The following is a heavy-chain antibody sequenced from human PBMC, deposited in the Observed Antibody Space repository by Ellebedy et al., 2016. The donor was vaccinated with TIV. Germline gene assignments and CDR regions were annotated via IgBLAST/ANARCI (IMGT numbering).Heavy chain of an antibody. CDR3: ARDYPGDSDSEIYQDDY. D-gene: IGHD2-2*01. V-gene: IGHV1-2*02. J-gene: IGHJ4*02. CDR1: GYTFTDYF. CDR2: INPYTGGT. Sequence: AASVKVSCKASGYTFTDYFMYWVRQAPGQGLEWMGWINPYTGGTNYAQRFQGDITMTRDTSISTAYMELSSLKSDDTAVYYCARDYPGDSDSEIYQDDYWGQGTLVTVSS.